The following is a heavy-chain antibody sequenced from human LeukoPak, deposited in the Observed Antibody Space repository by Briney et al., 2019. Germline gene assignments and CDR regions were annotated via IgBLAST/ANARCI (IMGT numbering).Heavy chain of an antibody. CDR1: AFTVGSYE. CDR2: ISSSGSTI. CDR3: VAFDY. V-gene: IGHV3-48*03. J-gene: IGHJ4*02. Sequence: GGSLRLSSAASAFTVGSYEMNWVRQAQGKGLELVSYISSSGSTIYNADSVKGRFTISRDNAKNSLYLQMNSLRAEDTAGYYCVAFDYWGQGTLVTVSS.